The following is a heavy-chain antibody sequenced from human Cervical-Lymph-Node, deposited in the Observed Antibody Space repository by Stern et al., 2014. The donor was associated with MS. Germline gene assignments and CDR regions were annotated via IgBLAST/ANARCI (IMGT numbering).Heavy chain of an antibody. Sequence: QLVQSGSELRKPGASVKVSCKASGYTFTSYAMNWVRQAPGQGLEWMGWINTKTGKATFAQGFTGRFVFSLDTSVSTAYLQINSLKSEDTAVYFCARGGGSHSDTWEDYWGQGTLVTVSS. CDR1: GYTFTSYA. D-gene: IGHD1-26*01. CDR3: ARGGGSHSDTWEDY. J-gene: IGHJ4*02. V-gene: IGHV7-4-1*02. CDR2: INTKTGKA.